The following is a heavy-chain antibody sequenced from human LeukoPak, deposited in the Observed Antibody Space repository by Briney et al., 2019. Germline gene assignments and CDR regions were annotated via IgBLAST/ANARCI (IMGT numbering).Heavy chain of an antibody. V-gene: IGHV3-23*01. CDR1: GFTFSSYA. J-gene: IGHJ4*02. CDR3: ANKIPQWLVLRSYYYFDY. D-gene: IGHD6-19*01. Sequence: GGSLRLSCAASGFTFSSYAMSWVRQAPGKGLEWVSAISGSGGSTYYADSVKGRFTISRDNSKNTLYLQMNSLRAEDTAVYYCANKIPQWLVLRSYYYFDYWGQGTLVTVSS. CDR2: ISGSGGST.